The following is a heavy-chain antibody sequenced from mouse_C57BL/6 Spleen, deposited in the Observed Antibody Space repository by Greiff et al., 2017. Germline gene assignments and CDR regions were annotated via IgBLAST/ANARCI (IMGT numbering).Heavy chain of an antibody. Sequence: DVKLQESGPGLVKPSQSLSLTCSVTGYSITSCYYWNWIRQFPGNKLEWMGYISYDGSTNYNPSLKNRISITRDPSKNPFFLKLSSVTTEDTATDCCGRFYDGYYRFAYGGQGTLVTVSA. CDR2: ISYDGST. CDR1: GYSITSCYY. D-gene: IGHD2-3*01. CDR3: GRFYDGYYRFAY. V-gene: IGHV3-6*01. J-gene: IGHJ3*01.